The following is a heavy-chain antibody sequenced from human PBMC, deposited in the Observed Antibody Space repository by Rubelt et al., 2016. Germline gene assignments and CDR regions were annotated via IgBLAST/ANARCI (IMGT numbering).Heavy chain of an antibody. J-gene: IGHJ4*02. D-gene: IGHD2-2*02. CDR2: IYYSGST. V-gene: IGHV4-39*07. CDR1: GGSISSSSYY. CDR3: AGVQVVPAAIGAEGAFDY. Sequence: QLQLQESGPGLVKPSETLSLTCTVSGGSISSSSYYWGWIRQPPGKGLEWIGSIYYSGSTYYDPSLWGVVSIVVYPYKNQFSLRLSSVTAADTAVYYCAGVQVVPAAIGAEGAFDYWGQGTLVTVSS.